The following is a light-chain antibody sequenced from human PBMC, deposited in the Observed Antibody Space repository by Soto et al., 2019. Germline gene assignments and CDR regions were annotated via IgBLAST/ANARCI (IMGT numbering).Light chain of an antibody. Sequence: QSALTQPASVSGSPGQSITISCTGSSSDIGAYNYVSWYQQHPGKAPKLMIYDVTNRPSGVSYRFSGSKSCSTASLTISGLQAEDEADYSCRSYTISRIRVFGGGTKLTVL. CDR3: RSYTISRIRV. CDR1: SSDIGAYNY. CDR2: DVT. V-gene: IGLV2-14*01. J-gene: IGLJ3*02.